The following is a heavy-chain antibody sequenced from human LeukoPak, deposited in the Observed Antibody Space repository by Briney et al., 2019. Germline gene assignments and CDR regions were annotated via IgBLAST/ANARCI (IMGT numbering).Heavy chain of an antibody. D-gene: IGHD5-12*01. CDR3: ARDSRYDSTLENYYGMDV. CDR1: GFTFSNYA. CDR2: ISGSGGST. Sequence: GGSLRLSCAASGFTFSNYAMSWVRQAPGKGLEWVSVISGSGGSTSYADSVKGRFTISRDNSKNTLYLQMNSLRAEDTAVYYCARDSRYDSTLENYYGMDVWGQGTTVTVSS. J-gene: IGHJ6*02. V-gene: IGHV3-23*01.